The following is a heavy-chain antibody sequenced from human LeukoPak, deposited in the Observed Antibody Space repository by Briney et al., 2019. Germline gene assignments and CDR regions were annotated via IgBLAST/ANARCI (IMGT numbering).Heavy chain of an antibody. D-gene: IGHD6-13*01. CDR3: ARDSDPIAAAPKGDWFDP. V-gene: IGHV3-11*01. J-gene: IGHJ5*02. Sequence: GGSLRLSCAASGFTFSDYYMSWIRQAPGKGLEWVSYISSSGSTIYYADSVKGRFTISRDNAKNSLYLQMNSLRAEDTAVYYCARDSDPIAAAPKGDWFDPWGQGTLVTVSS. CDR1: GFTFSDYY. CDR2: ISSSGSTI.